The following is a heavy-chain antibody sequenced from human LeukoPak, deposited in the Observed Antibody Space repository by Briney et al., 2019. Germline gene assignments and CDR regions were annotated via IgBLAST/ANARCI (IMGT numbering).Heavy chain of an antibody. Sequence: GGSLRLSCVVSGFTVSTNYMSWVRQAPGKGLEWVSLIYSGGSTYYADSVKGRFTISRDNAKNTLYLQMNSLRAEDTAVYYCAKDSAKKYDDYWGQGTLVTVSS. V-gene: IGHV3-53*01. CDR2: IYSGGST. J-gene: IGHJ4*02. CDR1: GFTVSTNY. CDR3: AKDSAKKYDDY. D-gene: IGHD2/OR15-2a*01.